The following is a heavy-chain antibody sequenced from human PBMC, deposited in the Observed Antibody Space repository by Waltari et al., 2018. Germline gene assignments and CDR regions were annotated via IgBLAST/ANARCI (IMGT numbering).Heavy chain of an antibody. V-gene: IGHV4-38-2*02. Sequence: QVQLQESGPGLVKPSETLSLTCTVSGYSISSGYYWGWIRQPPGKGLEWIGSIYHSGSTYSTPSLKSRVTISVDTSKNQFSLKLSSVTAADTAVYYCATSGHYYYGSGAGGNWFDPWGQGTLVTVSS. CDR2: IYHSGST. D-gene: IGHD3-10*01. J-gene: IGHJ5*02. CDR3: ATSGHYYYGSGAGGNWFDP. CDR1: GYSISSGYY.